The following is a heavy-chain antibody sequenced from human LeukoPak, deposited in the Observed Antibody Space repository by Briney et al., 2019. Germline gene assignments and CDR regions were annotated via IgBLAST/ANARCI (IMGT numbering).Heavy chain of an antibody. CDR2: INHSGST. J-gene: IGHJ4*02. V-gene: IGHV4-34*01. CDR3: ARGRGYCSGGSCRNYDY. Sequence: PSETLSLTCAVYGGSFSGYYWSWIRQPPGKVLEWIGEINHSGSTNYNPSLKSRVTISVDTSKNQFSLKLSSVTAADTAVYYCARGRGYCSGGSCRNYDYWGQGTLVTVSS. D-gene: IGHD2-15*01. CDR1: GGSFSGYY.